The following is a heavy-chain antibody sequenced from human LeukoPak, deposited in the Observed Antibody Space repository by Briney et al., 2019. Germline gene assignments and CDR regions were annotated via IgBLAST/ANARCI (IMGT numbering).Heavy chain of an antibody. CDR1: GGTFSNYA. D-gene: IGHD3-16*01. CDR2: IIPIFGTA. Sequence: ASVKVSCKASGGTFSNYAISWVRQAPEQGLEWMGGIIPIFGTANYAQKFQGRVTITADESTSTAYMELSSLRSEDTAVYYCARPAASPLYYSLDHWGQGTLVTVSS. CDR3: ARPAASPLYYSLDH. J-gene: IGHJ4*02. V-gene: IGHV1-69*13.